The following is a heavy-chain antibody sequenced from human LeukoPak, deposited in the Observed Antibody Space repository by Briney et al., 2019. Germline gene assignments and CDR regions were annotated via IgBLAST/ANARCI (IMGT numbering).Heavy chain of an antibody. CDR2: INPSGGST. CDR1: GYTFTSYY. V-gene: IGHV1-46*01. J-gene: IGHJ3*02. D-gene: IGHD3-22*01. CDR3: ARHRLPRVYYDSSGYYHNGFDI. Sequence: ASVKVSCKASGYTFTSYYMHWVRQAPGQGLEWMGIINPSGGSTSYAQKLQGRVTMTTDTSTSTLYMELRSLRSDDTAVYYCARHRLPRVYYDSSGYYHNGFDIWGQGTMVTVSS.